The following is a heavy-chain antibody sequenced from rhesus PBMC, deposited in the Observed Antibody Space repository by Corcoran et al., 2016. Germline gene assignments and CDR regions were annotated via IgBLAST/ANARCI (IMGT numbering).Heavy chain of an antibody. J-gene: IGHJ4*01. D-gene: IGHD4-23*01. Sequence: QVQLQESGPGLVKPSETLSLTCTVSGASISSNWWSWIRPPPGKGLEWIGEINGNNWSTNYNPALKSRVTISKDASKNQFSLKLSSVTAADTAVYYCAREMNTVTNDYWGQGVLVTVSS. CDR1: GASISSNW. CDR3: AREMNTVTNDY. CDR2: INGNNWST. V-gene: IGHV4-80*01.